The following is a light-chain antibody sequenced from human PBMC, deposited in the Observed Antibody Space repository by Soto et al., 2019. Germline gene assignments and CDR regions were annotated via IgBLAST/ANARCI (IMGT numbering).Light chain of an antibody. CDR1: SSNIGAGYD. Sequence: QPVLTQPPSVSGAPGQRVTISCTGSSSNIGAGYDVHWYQHLPGTAPKLLIYGNSNRPSGVPDRFSGSKSGTSASLAITGLQAEDEADYYCQSYDSSLSGYWVFGGGTQLTVL. CDR2: GNS. CDR3: QSYDSSLSGYWV. J-gene: IGLJ3*02. V-gene: IGLV1-40*01.